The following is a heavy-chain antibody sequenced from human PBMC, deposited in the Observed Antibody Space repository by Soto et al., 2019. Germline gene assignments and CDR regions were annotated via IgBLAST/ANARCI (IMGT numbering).Heavy chain of an antibody. CDR2: INHSGST. V-gene: IGHV4-34*01. J-gene: IGHJ5*02. CDR3: ARAGFWILGFDP. D-gene: IGHD3-3*01. CDR1: GGSFSGYY. Sequence: PSETLSLTCAVYGGSFSGYYWSWIRQPPGKGLEWIGEINHSGSTNYNPSLKSRVTISVDTSKNQFSLKLSSVTAADTAVYYCARAGFWILGFDPWGQGTLVTVSS.